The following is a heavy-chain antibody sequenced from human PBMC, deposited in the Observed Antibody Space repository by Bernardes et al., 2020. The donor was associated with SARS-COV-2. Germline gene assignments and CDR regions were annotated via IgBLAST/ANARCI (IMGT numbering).Heavy chain of an antibody. CDR2: INQDGGET. J-gene: IGHJ4*02. D-gene: IGHD2-2*01. CDR3: ARAPWILGYHMDVWCNYFDC. V-gene: IGHV3-7*01. CDR1: GFSFSRSW. Sequence: GSLRLSCADSGFSFSRSWMTWVRQAPGKGLDWVASINQDGGETYYVDSVRGRFTISRDNAKNSLYLQMNSLRAEDSAVYYCARAPWILGYHMDVWCNYFDCWGQGTLVTVSS.